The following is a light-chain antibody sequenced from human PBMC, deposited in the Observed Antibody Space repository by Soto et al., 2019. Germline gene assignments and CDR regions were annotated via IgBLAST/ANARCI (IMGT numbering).Light chain of an antibody. Sequence: EIVLTQSPGTLSLSPGERATLFCRASQTVTSDYLAWYQQKPGQAPRLLIYGASRRATGIPDRFSGSGSGQDFTLNITRLKHEDFAVAYYQQYANSVLTWTFGQGTKVDIK. V-gene: IGKV3-20*01. CDR2: GAS. J-gene: IGKJ1*01. CDR1: QTVTSDY. CDR3: QQYANSVLTWT.